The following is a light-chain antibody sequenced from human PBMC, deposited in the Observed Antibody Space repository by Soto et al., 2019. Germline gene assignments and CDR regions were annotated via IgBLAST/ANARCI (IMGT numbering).Light chain of an antibody. CDR1: SSNIGAGYD. CDR2: GNS. V-gene: IGLV1-40*01. Sequence: QSVLTQPPSVSGAPGQRVTISCAGSSSNIGAGYDVHWYQHLPGTAPKLLIYGNSNRPSGVPDRFSGSKSGTSASLAITGLQAEDEADYYCQSYDSTLSGSGFGGGTQLTVL. J-gene: IGLJ3*02. CDR3: QSYDSTLSGSG.